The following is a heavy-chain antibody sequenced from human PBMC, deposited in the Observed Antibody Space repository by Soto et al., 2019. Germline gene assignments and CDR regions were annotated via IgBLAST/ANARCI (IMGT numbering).Heavy chain of an antibody. CDR1: GGSISSDF. CDR2: ISISGNT. J-gene: IGHJ5*02. V-gene: IGHV4-59*01. D-gene: IGHD3-3*01. CDR3: ARGREDFHAGSGPRWMWLAP. Sequence: QVQLKESGPGLVKPSEPRPLTGTVSGGSISSDFWSWIRQPPGKGLEWIGYISISGNTDYSPSLKSRATISADTSRNQFSLKLRSVNTADTAVYFCARGREDFHAGSGPRWMWLAPWGQGTLVTVSS.